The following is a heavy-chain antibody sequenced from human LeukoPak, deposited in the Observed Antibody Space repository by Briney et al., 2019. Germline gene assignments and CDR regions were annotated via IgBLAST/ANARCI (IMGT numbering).Heavy chain of an antibody. CDR3: AKDPSMRYCSSTSCYPED. CDR1: GFTFSSYA. CDR2: ISGSGGST. D-gene: IGHD2-2*01. Sequence: GGSLRLSCAASGFTFSSYAMSWVRQAPGKGLEWVSAISGSGGSTYYADSVKGRFTISRDNSKNTLYLQMSSLRAEDTAVYYCAKDPSMRYCSSTSCYPEDWGQGTLVTVSS. J-gene: IGHJ4*02. V-gene: IGHV3-23*01.